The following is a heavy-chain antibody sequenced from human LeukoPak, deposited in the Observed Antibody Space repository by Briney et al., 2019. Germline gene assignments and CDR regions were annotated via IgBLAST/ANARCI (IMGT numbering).Heavy chain of an antibody. CDR3: ARARLWFGELLYPDAFDI. J-gene: IGHJ3*02. CDR1: GFTFSSYW. Sequence: PGGSLRLSCAASGFTFSSYWMSWVRQTPGKGLEWVSVISYDGSNKYYADSVKGRFTISRDNSKNTLYLQMNSLRAEDTAVYYCARARLWFGELLYPDAFDIWGQGTMVTVSS. CDR2: ISYDGSNK. V-gene: IGHV3-30*03. D-gene: IGHD3-10*01.